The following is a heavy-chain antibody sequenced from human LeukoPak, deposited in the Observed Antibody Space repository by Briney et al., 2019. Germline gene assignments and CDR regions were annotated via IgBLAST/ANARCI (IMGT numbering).Heavy chain of an antibody. V-gene: IGHV1-8*01. CDR3: ARGIFRVASTGGHY. Sequence: ASVQVSCKATGYTLPCHVINWVRQATGQGLEWMGWMNPNSGNTGYAQKFQGRVTMTKNTSISTAYMELSSLRSEFTAVYYCARGIFRVASTGGHYWGQGTLVTLSS. J-gene: IGHJ4*02. D-gene: IGHD6-19*01. CDR2: MNPNSGNT. CDR1: GYTLPCHV.